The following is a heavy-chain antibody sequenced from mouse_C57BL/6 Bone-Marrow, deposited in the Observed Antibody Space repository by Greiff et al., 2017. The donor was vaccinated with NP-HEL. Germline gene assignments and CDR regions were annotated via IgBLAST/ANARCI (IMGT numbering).Heavy chain of an antibody. Sequence: VHVKQSGPELVKPGASVKIPCKASGYTFTDYNMDWVKQSHGKSLEWIGDINPNNGGTIYNQKFKGKATLTVDKSSSTAYMELRSLTSEDTAVYYCARGYYGSSYVYYAMDYWGQGTSVTVSS. CDR3: ARGYYGSSYVYYAMDY. V-gene: IGHV1-18*01. CDR2: INPNNGGT. J-gene: IGHJ4*01. D-gene: IGHD1-1*01. CDR1: GYTFTDYN.